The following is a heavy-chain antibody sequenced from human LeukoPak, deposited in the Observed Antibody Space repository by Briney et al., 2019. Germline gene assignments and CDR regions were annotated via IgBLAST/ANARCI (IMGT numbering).Heavy chain of an antibody. CDR1: GGSISSSSYY. Sequence: SETLSLTCTVSGGSISSSSYYWGWIRQPPGKGLEWIGSIYYSGSTYYNPSLKSRVTISVDTSKNQFSLKPSSVTAADTAVYYCARISLLGYSYGSTDYWGQGTLVTVSS. J-gene: IGHJ4*02. D-gene: IGHD5-18*01. V-gene: IGHV4-39*01. CDR3: ARISLLGYSYGSTDY. CDR2: IYYSGST.